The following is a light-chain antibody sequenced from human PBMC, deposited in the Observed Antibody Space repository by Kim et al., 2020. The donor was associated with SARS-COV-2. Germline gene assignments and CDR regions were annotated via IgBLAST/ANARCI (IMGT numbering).Light chain of an antibody. Sequence: SCSGQRHHIGALYDVHSYQHLPGSAPNLLIYGNNKRPSGVPDRFSGSKSATSASLAITGLQAEDEAYYYCQSSDSSLRGLFGGGTQLTVL. CDR1: RHHIGALYD. J-gene: IGLJ2*01. CDR2: GNN. V-gene: IGLV1-40*01. CDR3: QSSDSSLRGL.